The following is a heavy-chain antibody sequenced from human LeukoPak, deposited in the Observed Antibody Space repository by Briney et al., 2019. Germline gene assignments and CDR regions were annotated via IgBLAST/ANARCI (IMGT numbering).Heavy chain of an antibody. J-gene: IGHJ4*02. CDR3: ASFSSGLPKYYFDY. CDR2: ISGSSSYI. Sequence: PGGSLRLSCAASGFTFSSYSMNWVRQAPGKGLEWVSSISGSSSYIYYADSVKGRLTISRDNAKNSLYLQMNSLRAEDTAVYYCASFSSGLPKYYFDYWGQGTLVTVSS. CDR1: GFTFSSYS. V-gene: IGHV3-21*01. D-gene: IGHD6-19*01.